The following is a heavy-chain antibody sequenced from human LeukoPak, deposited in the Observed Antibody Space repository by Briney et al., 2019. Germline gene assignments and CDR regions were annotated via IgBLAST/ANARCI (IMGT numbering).Heavy chain of an antibody. V-gene: IGHV4-38-2*02. J-gene: IGHJ4*02. CDR2: IYHSGST. CDR3: ARDRQRWLFDY. D-gene: IGHD5-12*01. CDR1: GYSISSGYY. Sequence: KPSETLSLTCAVSGYSISSGYYWGWIRQPPGKGLEWIGSIYHSGSTYYNPPLKSRVTISVDTSKNQFSLKLSSVTAADTAVYYCARDRQRWLFDYWGQGTLVTVSS.